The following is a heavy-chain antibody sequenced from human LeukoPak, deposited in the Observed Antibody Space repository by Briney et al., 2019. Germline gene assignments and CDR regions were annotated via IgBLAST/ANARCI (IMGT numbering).Heavy chain of an antibody. CDR1: GGSISSYY. CDR2: INHSGST. D-gene: IGHD3-3*01. J-gene: IGHJ6*02. V-gene: IGHV4-34*01. Sequence: SETLSLTCTVSGGSISSYYWSWIRQPPGKGPEWIGEINHSGSTNYNPSLKSRVTISVDTSKNQFSLKLSSVTAADTAVYYCARLVSPIRRSGQRYGMDVWGQGTTVTVSS. CDR3: ARLVSPIRRSGQRYGMDV.